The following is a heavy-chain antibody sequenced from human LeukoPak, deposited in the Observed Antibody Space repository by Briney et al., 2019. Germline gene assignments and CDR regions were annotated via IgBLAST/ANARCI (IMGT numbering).Heavy chain of an antibody. J-gene: IGHJ4*02. D-gene: IGHD6-13*01. CDR1: GFTFSSYW. CDR2: IKQDGSEK. V-gene: IGHV3-7*01. Sequence: GGSLRLSCAASGFTFSSYWMSWVRQAPGKGLGWVANIKQDGSEKYYVDSVKGRFTISRDNAKNSLYLQMNSLRAEDTAVYYCARDVGHSGSWFVTAISYWGQGTLVTVSS. CDR3: ARDVGHSGSWFVTAISY.